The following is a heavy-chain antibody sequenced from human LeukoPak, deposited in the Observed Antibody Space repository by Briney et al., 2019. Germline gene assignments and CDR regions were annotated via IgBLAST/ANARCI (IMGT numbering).Heavy chain of an antibody. CDR2: INHSGST. J-gene: IGHJ6*02. CDR3: ARGPKEEMTTVTTYYYYGMDV. Sequence: SETLSLTCAVDGGSSSGYYWSWIRQPPGKGLEWIGEINHSGSTNYNPSIKSRVTISVDTSKNQFSLKLSSVTAADTAVYYCARGPKEEMTTVTTYYYYGMDVWGQGTTVTVSS. V-gene: IGHV4-34*01. D-gene: IGHD4-17*01. CDR1: GGSSSGYY.